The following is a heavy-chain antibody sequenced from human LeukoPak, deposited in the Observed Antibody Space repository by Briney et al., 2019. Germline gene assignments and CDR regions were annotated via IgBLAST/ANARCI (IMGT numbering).Heavy chain of an antibody. D-gene: IGHD1-26*01. V-gene: IGHV3-23*01. Sequence: GGSLRLSCAASGFTFSNSWMSWVRQAPGKGLEWVSAISGSGGSTYYADSVKGRFTISRDNSKNTLYLQMNSLRAEDTAVYYCAKGGGAGVYSGSYCFDYWGQGTLVTVSS. CDR2: ISGSGGST. CDR1: GFTFSNSW. CDR3: AKGGGAGVYSGSYCFDY. J-gene: IGHJ4*02.